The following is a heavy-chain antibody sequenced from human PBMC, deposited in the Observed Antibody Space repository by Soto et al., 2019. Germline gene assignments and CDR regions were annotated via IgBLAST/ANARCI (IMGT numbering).Heavy chain of an antibody. D-gene: IGHD3-16*02. V-gene: IGHV3-21*01. CDR3: ARTNYDYVWGSYRSPSDY. J-gene: IGHJ4*02. CDR2: ISSSSSYI. CDR1: GFTFSSYS. Sequence: VGSLRLSCAASGFTFSSYSMNWVRQAPGKGLEWVSSISSSSSYIYYADSVKGRFTISRDNAKNSLYLQMNSLRAEDTAVYYCARTNYDYVWGSYRSPSDYWGQRTLVTVSS.